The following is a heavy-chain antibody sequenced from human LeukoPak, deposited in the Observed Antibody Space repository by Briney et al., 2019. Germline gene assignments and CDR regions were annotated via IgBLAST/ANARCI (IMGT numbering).Heavy chain of an antibody. V-gene: IGHV1-3*01. CDR3: ARGVATNRYYFDY. Sequence: ASVKVSCKASGYTFTSYAMHWVRQAPGQRLEWMGWINAGNGNTKYSQKFQGRVTITRNTSASTAYMELSSLRSEDTAVYSCARGVATNRYYFDYWGQGTLVTVSS. CDR1: GYTFTSYA. CDR2: INAGNGNT. J-gene: IGHJ4*02. D-gene: IGHD5-12*01.